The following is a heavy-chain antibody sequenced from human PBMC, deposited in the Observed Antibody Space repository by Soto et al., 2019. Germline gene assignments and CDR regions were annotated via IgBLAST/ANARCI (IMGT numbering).Heavy chain of an antibody. J-gene: IGHJ4*02. CDR1: GFTFSSYG. D-gene: IGHD6-13*01. V-gene: IGHV3-30*18. CDR2: ISDDGRDK. Sequence: QVQLVESGGGVVQPGRSLRLSCAASGFTFSSYGMHWVRQAPGKGLEWVAVISDDGRDKHHAGSVKGRFTITRDTSKNARYLMMDSLRPEDSAVYYCAKDRNRAAADYFFDYWGQGTLVAVSS. CDR3: AKDRNRAAADYFFDY.